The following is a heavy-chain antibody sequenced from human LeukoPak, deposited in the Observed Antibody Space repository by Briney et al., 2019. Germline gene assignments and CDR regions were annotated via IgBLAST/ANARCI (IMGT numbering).Heavy chain of an antibody. D-gene: IGHD6-6*01. V-gene: IGHV3-23*01. CDR2: ISGSGGST. J-gene: IGHJ4*02. CDR1: GFTFSSYG. Sequence: GGSLRLSCAASGFTFSSYGMSWVRQAPGKGLEWVSAISGSGGSTYYADSVKGRFTISRDNSKNTLYLQMNSLRAEDTAVYYCAKDQSSSSIPHPIDYWGQGTLVTVSS. CDR3: AKDQSSSSIPHPIDY.